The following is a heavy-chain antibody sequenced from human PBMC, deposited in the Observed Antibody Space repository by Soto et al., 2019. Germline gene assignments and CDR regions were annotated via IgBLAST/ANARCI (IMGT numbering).Heavy chain of an antibody. J-gene: IGHJ6*02. V-gene: IGHV3-7*01. CDR3: ARDKLAARLRRYYYGMDV. D-gene: IGHD6-6*01. CDR1: GFTFSSYW. Sequence: EVQLVESGGGLVQPGGSLRLSCAASGFTFSSYWMSWVRQAPGKGLEWVANIKQDGSEKYYVDSVKGRFTISRDNAKNSLYLQMNSLRAEDTAVYYCARDKLAARLRRYYYGMDVWGQGTTVTVSS. CDR2: IKQDGSEK.